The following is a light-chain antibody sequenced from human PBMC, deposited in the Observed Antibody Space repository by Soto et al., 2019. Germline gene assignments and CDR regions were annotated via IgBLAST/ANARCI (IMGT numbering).Light chain of an antibody. CDR1: RSNIGTNY. V-gene: IGLV1-47*01. CDR3: AAWDDSLTGWV. J-gene: IGLJ3*02. CDR2: RNN. Sequence: QSVLTQSPSASGTPGQRVTISCSGSRSNIGTNYVYWYQHLPGTAPKLLIYRNNEWPSGVPERFSGAKSGTSASLAISGLRSEDEGDYYCAAWDDSLTGWVFGGGTKVTVL.